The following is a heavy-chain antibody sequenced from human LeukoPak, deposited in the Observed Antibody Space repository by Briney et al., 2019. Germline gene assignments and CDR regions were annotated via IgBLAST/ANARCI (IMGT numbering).Heavy chain of an antibody. J-gene: IGHJ5*02. Sequence: GGSLRLSCAASRFTFSSYSMNWVRQAPGRGLEWVSSISSSGSYIYYADSVKGRFTISRDNAKNSLYLQMNSLRAEDTAVYYCARDPSAGVAAANWFDPWGQGTLVTVSS. D-gene: IGHD2-15*01. V-gene: IGHV3-21*01. CDR1: RFTFSSYS. CDR2: ISSSGSYI. CDR3: ARDPSAGVAAANWFDP.